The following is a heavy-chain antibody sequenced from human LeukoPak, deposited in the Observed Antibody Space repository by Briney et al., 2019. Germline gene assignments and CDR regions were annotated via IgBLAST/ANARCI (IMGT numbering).Heavy chain of an antibody. J-gene: IGHJ4*02. V-gene: IGHV4-39*01. CDR1: RGSISISNHY. CDR3: ARRTSNPVGAIDY. Sequence: SETLSLTCTVSRGSISISNHYWGWIRQPPGRGLEWIGSISYSGTYYNPSLKSRLTISVDTSKNHFSLNLRSVTAADTAVYYCARRTSNPVGAIDYWGQGTLVTVSS. D-gene: IGHD1-26*01. CDR2: ISYSGT.